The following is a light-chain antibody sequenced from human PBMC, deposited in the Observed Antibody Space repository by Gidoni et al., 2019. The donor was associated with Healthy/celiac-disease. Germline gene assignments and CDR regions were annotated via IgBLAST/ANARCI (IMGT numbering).Light chain of an antibody. V-gene: IGLV2-14*03. CDR3: SSYTSSSTPWV. CDR2: DVS. J-gene: IGLJ3*02. Sequence: QSALTQPSPVSGPPGQSITISCTGTRSDVGGYNSVPWYQQHPGKAPKLMIYDVSNRPSGVSNRFSGSKSGNTASLTISGLQAEDEADYYCSSYTSSSTPWVFGGGTKLTVL. CDR1: RSDVGGYNS.